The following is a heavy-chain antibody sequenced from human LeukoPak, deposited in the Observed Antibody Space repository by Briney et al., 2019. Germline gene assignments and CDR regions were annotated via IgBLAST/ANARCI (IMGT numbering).Heavy chain of an antibody. CDR3: ARGARDIVSFDP. D-gene: IGHD5/OR15-5a*01. CDR2: VYYSGTT. CDR1: SGSVSSATYY. J-gene: IGHJ5*02. Sequence: SETLSLTCTVSSGSVSSATYYWSWIRQPPGKGLEWIGYVYYSGTTNYNPSLKSRVTISVDTSKNQFSLKLSSVTAADTAVYYCARGARDIVSFDPWGQGTLVTVSS. V-gene: IGHV4-61*01.